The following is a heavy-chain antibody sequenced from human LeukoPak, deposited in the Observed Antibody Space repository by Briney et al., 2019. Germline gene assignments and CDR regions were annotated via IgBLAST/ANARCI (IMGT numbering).Heavy chain of an antibody. V-gene: IGHV3-30*02. CDR2: IRYDGSNK. CDR3: AKGRKAVAGTFDI. CDR1: GFTFSSYG. D-gene: IGHD6-19*01. J-gene: IGHJ3*02. Sequence: PGGSLRLSCAASGFTFSSYGMHWVRQAPGKGLEWVAFIRYDGSNKYYADSVKGRFTISRDNSKNTLYLQMNSLRAEDTAVYYCAKGRKAVAGTFDIWGQGTMVTVSS.